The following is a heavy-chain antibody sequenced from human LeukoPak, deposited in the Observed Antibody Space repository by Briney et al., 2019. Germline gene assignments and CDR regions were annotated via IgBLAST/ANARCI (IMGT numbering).Heavy chain of an antibody. J-gene: IGHJ3*02. V-gene: IGHV1-69*05. CDR3: ARDWGRIAAAGTAFDI. Sequence: ASVKVSCKASGGTFSSYAISWVRQAPGQGLEWMGGIIPIFGTANYAQKFQGRVTITTDESTSTAYMELSSLRSEDTAVYYCARDWGRIAAAGTAFDIWGQGTMVTVSS. CDR2: IIPIFGTA. CDR1: GGTFSSYA. D-gene: IGHD6-13*01.